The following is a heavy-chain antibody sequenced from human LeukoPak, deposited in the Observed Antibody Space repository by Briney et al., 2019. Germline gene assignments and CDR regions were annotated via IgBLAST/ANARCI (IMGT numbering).Heavy chain of an antibody. CDR2: IYYSGNT. CDR3: ARDKGEYYDSSGYLDY. Sequence: SETLSLTCTVSGGSISSYCWSWIRQPPGKGLEWIGYIYYSGNTNYNPSLKSRVTISADTSKNQFSLKLSSVTAADTAMYYCARDKGEYYDSSGYLDYWGQGTLVTVSS. D-gene: IGHD3-22*01. CDR1: GGSISSYC. J-gene: IGHJ4*02. V-gene: IGHV4-59*01.